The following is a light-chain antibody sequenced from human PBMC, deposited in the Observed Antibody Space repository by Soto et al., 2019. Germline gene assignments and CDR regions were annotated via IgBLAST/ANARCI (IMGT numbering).Light chain of an antibody. CDR2: DAS. Sequence: DIQMTQSPSSLSASVGDRVTITCRASQSISSYLNWYQQKPGKAPKLLIYDASSLESGVPSRFSGSGSGTEFTLTISSLQPDDSATYYCQQYNSILTFGGGTKVDI. V-gene: IGKV1-5*01. J-gene: IGKJ4*01. CDR1: QSISSY. CDR3: QQYNSILT.